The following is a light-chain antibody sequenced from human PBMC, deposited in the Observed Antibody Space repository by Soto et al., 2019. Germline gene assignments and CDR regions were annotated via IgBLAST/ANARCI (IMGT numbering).Light chain of an antibody. CDR3: QSYDSSLSGWV. CDR1: SSNIGAGYD. V-gene: IGLV1-40*01. Sequence: QSVLTQPPSVSGAPRQRVTISCTASSSNIGAGYDVHWYQQLPGTAPKLLIYGNSNRPSGVPDRFSGSKSGTSASLAITGLQAEDEADYYCQSYDSSLSGWVFGGGTKLTVL. J-gene: IGLJ3*02. CDR2: GNS.